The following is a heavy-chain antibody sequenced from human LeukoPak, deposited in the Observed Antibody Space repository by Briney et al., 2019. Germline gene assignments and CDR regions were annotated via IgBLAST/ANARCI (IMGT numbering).Heavy chain of an antibody. D-gene: IGHD3-10*02. Sequence: GGSLRLSCAASGSIFTDYGMHWVRQAPGKGLEWVAVISNDGIDKYYADSVKGRFTISRDNSKNTLYLQMNSLRAEDTAVYYCAKVAATLFGFFDFWGQGTLVTVSS. CDR1: GSIFTDYG. J-gene: IGHJ4*02. CDR2: ISNDGIDK. CDR3: AKVAATLFGFFDF. V-gene: IGHV3-30*18.